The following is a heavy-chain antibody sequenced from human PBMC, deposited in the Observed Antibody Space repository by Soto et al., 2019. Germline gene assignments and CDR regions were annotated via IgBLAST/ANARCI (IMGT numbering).Heavy chain of an antibody. CDR2: IYYGGST. CDR1: VDSISTDY. Sequence: SETLSLTCTLSVDSISTDYGSWFRQSPGKGLEWIGFIYYGGSTNYNPSLKSRVTISVDTPKNQFSLKLSSVTAADTAVYYCAKNWNWGSLVHWGQGTLVTVSS. CDR3: AKNWNWGSLVH. J-gene: IGHJ4*02. V-gene: IGHV4-59*08. D-gene: IGHD7-27*01.